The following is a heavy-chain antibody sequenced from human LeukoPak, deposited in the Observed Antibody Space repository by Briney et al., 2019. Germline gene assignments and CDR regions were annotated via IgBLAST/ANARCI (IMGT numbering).Heavy chain of an antibody. CDR2: IYPGDSDT. D-gene: IGHD2-8*02. CDR1: GYSFTSYW. CDR3: ARLVTGYGMDV. J-gene: IGHJ6*04. V-gene: IGHV5-51*01. Sequence: GAPLMISCKASGYSFTSYWSGLRRQTPGELLEWMGIIYPGDSDTRYSPSFQGQVTISADKSISTAYLQWSSLKASDTAMYYCARLVTGYGMDVWGKGTTVTVSS.